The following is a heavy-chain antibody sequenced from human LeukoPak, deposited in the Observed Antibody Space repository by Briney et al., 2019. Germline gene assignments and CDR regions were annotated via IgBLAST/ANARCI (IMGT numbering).Heavy chain of an antibody. CDR3: VRDHYYSFDY. J-gene: IGHJ4*02. CDR1: GFTFSSFW. CDR2: INHDGSEK. D-gene: IGHD2/OR15-2a*01. V-gene: IGHV3-7*01. Sequence: PGGSLRLSCAASGFTFSSFWMTWVRQAPGKGLEWVANINHDGSEKYYVDSVKGRFTISRDNAENSLYLQMNSLRAEDTAVYYCVRDHYYSFDYWGQGTLVTVSS.